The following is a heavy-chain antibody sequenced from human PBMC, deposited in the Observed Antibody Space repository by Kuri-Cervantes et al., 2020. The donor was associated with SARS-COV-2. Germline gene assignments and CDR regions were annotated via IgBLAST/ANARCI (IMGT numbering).Heavy chain of an antibody. J-gene: IGHJ6*03. Sequence: SETLSLTCTVSGYSISSGYYWSWIRQPAGKGLEWIGRIYTSGSTNYNPSLKSRVTMSVDTSKNQFSLKLSSVTATDTAVYYCAREPLFSVVGATYYYYYMDVWGKGTTVTVSS. D-gene: IGHD1-26*01. CDR2: IYTSGST. CDR3: AREPLFSVVGATYYYYYMDV. CDR1: GYSISSGYY. V-gene: IGHV4-4*07.